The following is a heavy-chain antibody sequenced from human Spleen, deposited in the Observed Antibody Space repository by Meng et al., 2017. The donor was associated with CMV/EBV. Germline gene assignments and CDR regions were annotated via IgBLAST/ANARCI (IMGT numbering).Heavy chain of an antibody. D-gene: IGHD2-21*02. V-gene: IGHV4-4*07. Sequence: QVQLQESGPGLVKPSETLSLTCTFSGGSVSDYDWSWIRQPAGKGLEWIGRIYRSGSTNYNPSLKSRVSMSLDTSKNQFSLNLSSVTAADTAVYYCARDRGRLLNLDYWGQGTLVTVSS. J-gene: IGHJ4*02. CDR1: GGSVSDYD. CDR3: ARDRGRLLNLDY. CDR2: IYRSGST.